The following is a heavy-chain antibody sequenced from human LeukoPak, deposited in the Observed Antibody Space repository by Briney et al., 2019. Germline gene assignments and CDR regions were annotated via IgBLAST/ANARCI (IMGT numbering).Heavy chain of an antibody. CDR3: ATGRSNSGYYHFDF. CDR1: GYPFINYY. V-gene: IGHV1-2*06. J-gene: IGHJ4*02. CDR2: INPNSGGA. D-gene: IGHD3-22*01. Sequence: ASVKVSCKASGYPFINYYIHWVRQAPGQGLEWMGRINPNSGGANYAQMSRGRVIMTADTSINTAYTELTWLTSADTALYYCATGRSNSGYYHFDFWGQGTLVTVSS.